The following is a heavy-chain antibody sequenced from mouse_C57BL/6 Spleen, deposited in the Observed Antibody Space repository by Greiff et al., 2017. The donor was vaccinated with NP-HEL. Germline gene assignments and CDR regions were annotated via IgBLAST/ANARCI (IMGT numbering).Heavy chain of an antibody. J-gene: IGHJ2*01. V-gene: IGHV1-80*01. CDR2: IYPGDGDT. D-gene: IGHD1-1*01. CDR3: ARGYYYGSSYDYFDY. CDR1: GYAFSSYW. Sequence: VQLQQSGAELVKPGASVKISCKASGYAFSSYWMNWVKQRPGKGLEWIGQIYPGDGDTNYNGKFKGKATLTADKSSSTAYMQLISLTSEDSAVYFCARGYYYGSSYDYFDYWGQSTTLTVSS.